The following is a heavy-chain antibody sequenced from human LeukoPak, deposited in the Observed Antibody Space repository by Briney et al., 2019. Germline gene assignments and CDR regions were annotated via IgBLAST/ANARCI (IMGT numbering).Heavy chain of an antibody. V-gene: IGHV4-39*01. CDR3: ARTSGVAGTSHFDY. CDR1: GGSNSSSSYY. Sequence: KPSETLSLTCTVSGGSNSSSSYYWGWIRQPPGKGLEWIGSIYYSGSTYYNPSLKSRVTISVDTSKNQFSLKLSSVTAADTAVYYCARTSGVAGTSHFDYWGQGTLVTVSS. D-gene: IGHD6-19*01. J-gene: IGHJ4*02. CDR2: IYYSGST.